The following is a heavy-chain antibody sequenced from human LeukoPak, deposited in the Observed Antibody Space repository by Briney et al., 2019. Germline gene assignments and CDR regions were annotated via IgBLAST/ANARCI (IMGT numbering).Heavy chain of an antibody. Sequence: GGSLRLSCAASRFIFSNYAMSWVRQAPGKGLEWVSCITGSGGGTYYADSVKGRFTISRDNSKNTLDLQMNSLRAEDTAVYYCAKMSGDCSSTICSSFDYWGQGTLVTVSS. CDR2: ITGSGGGT. CDR1: RFIFSNYA. D-gene: IGHD2-2*01. J-gene: IGHJ4*02. CDR3: AKMSGDCSSTICSSFDY. V-gene: IGHV3-23*01.